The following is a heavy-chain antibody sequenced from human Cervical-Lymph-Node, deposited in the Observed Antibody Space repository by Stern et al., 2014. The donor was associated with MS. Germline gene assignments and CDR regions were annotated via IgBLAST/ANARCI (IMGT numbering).Heavy chain of an antibody. CDR2: ISYDGSNK. CDR1: GFTFSSYG. Sequence: VQLEESGGGVVQPGRSLRLSCAASGFTFSSYGMHWVRQAPGKGLEWVAVISYDGSNKYYADSVKGRFTISRDNSKNTLYLQMNSLRAEDTAVYYCAKDLKWLRYSPPDAFDIWGQGTMVTVSS. J-gene: IGHJ3*02. D-gene: IGHD5-12*01. CDR3: AKDLKWLRYSPPDAFDI. V-gene: IGHV3-30*18.